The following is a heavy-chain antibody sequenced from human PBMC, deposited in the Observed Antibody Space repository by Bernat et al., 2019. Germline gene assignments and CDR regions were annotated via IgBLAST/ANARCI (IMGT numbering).Heavy chain of an antibody. Sequence: QVQLVESGGGVVQPGRSLRLSCAASGFTFSSYAMHWVRQAPGKGLEWVAVISYDGSNKYYADSVKGRFTISRDNSKNTLYLQMNSLRAEDTAVYYCARVLLEWLSTAIDYWGQGTLVTVSS. CDR3: ARVLLEWLSTAIDY. J-gene: IGHJ4*02. CDR1: GFTFSSYA. V-gene: IGHV3-30*01. D-gene: IGHD3-3*01. CDR2: ISYDGSNK.